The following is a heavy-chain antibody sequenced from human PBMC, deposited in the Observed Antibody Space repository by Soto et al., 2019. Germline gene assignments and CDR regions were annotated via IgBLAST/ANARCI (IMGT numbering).Heavy chain of an antibody. Sequence: PGGSLRLSCAASGFTFSSYAMSWVRQAPGKGLEWVSAISGSGGSTYYADSVKGRFTISRDNSKNTLYLQMNSLRAEDTAVYYCAKDLGFRAEAGHYFDYWGQGTLVTVSS. J-gene: IGHJ4*02. CDR1: GFTFSSYA. V-gene: IGHV3-23*01. D-gene: IGHD6-13*01. CDR3: AKDLGFRAEAGHYFDY. CDR2: ISGSGGST.